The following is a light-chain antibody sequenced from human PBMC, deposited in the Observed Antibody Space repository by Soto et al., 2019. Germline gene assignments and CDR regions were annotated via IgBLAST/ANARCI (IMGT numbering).Light chain of an antibody. V-gene: IGKV2-28*01. J-gene: IGKJ4*01. CDR3: MEAVQSPGT. Sequence: DIVLTQCALSLPNTPREPASISCRSSKKLLHSNVYTYLDWYLQEPGQSPQLLIYLGSNRASGVPDRFSGSGSGTDFKLKISSVEADDVGIYCCMEAVQSPGTVGVGTKVDSK. CDR1: KKLLHSNVYTY. CDR2: LGS.